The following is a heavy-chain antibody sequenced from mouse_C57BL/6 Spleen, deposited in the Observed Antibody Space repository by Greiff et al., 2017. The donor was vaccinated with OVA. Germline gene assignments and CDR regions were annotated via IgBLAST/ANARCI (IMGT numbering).Heavy chain of an antibody. V-gene: IGHV6-3*01. CDR1: GFTFSNYW. Sequence: EVKVEESGGGLVQPGGSMKLSCVASGFTFSNYWMNWVRQSPEKGLEWVAQIRLKSDNYATHYAESVKGRFTISRDDSKSSVYLQMNNLRAEDTGIYYCTDRYWYFDVWGTGTTVTVSS. J-gene: IGHJ1*03. CDR2: IRLKSDNYAT. CDR3: TDRYWYFDV.